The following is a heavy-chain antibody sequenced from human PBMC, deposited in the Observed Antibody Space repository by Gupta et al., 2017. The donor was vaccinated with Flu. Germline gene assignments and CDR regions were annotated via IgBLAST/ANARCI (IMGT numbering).Heavy chain of an antibody. Sequence: GRFTISRDNAKNSLYLQMNSLRAEDTAVYYCARGITTYQRKDSFDIWGRGTMVTVSS. V-gene: IGHV3-11*06. J-gene: IGHJ3*02. D-gene: IGHD3-10*01. CDR3: ARGITTYQRKDSFDI.